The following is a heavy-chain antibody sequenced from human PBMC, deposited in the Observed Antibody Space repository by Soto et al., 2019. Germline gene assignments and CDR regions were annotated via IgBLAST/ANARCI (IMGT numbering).Heavy chain of an antibody. Sequence: SETLSLTCAVYGGSFSGYYWSWIRQPPGKGLEWIGEINHSGSTNYNPSLKSRVTISVDTSKNQFSLKLSSVTAADTAVYYCARGGITGTPNDYWGQGTLVTVSS. CDR2: INHSGST. J-gene: IGHJ4*02. CDR1: GGSFSGYY. CDR3: ARGGITGTPNDY. V-gene: IGHV4-34*01. D-gene: IGHD1-20*01.